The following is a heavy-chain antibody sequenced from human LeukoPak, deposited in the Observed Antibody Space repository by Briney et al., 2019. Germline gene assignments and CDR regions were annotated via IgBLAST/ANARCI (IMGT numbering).Heavy chain of an antibody. V-gene: IGHV3-30*03. J-gene: IGHJ4*02. CDR3: VRAESDY. D-gene: IGHD4-17*01. CDR1: GFTFSSYG. Sequence: GGSLRLSCAASGFTFSSYGMHWVRQAPGKGLEWVAVISYDGSNKYYADSVKGRFTISRDNPKNTLYLQMNSLRAEDTAVYYCVRAESDYWGQGTLVTVSS. CDR2: ISYDGSNK.